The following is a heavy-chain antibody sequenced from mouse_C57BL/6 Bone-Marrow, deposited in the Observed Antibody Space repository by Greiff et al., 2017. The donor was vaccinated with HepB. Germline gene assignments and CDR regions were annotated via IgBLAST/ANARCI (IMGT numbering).Heavy chain of an antibody. CDR3: ARWMAAQARDYAMDY. V-gene: IGHV1-82*01. Sequence: VKLVESGPELVKPGASVKISCKASGYAFSSSWMNWVKQRPGKGLEWIGRIYPGDGDTNYNGKFKGKATLTADKSSSTAYMQLSSLTSEDSAVYFCARWMAAQARDYAMDYWGQGTSVTVSS. D-gene: IGHD3-2*02. CDR2: IYPGDGDT. CDR1: GYAFSSSW. J-gene: IGHJ4*01.